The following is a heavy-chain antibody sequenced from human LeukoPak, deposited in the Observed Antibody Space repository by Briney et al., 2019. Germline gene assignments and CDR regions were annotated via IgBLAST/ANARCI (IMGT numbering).Heavy chain of an antibody. CDR3: ARDDSVAGTDY. D-gene: IGHD6-19*01. V-gene: IGHV1-18*01. CDR1: GYTFTSYG. Sequence: ASVKVPCKASGYTFTSYGISWVRQAPGQGLEWMGWISAYNGNTNYAQKLQGRVTMTTDTSTSTAYMELRSLRSDDTAVYCCARDDSVAGTDYWGQGTLVTVSS. J-gene: IGHJ4*02. CDR2: ISAYNGNT.